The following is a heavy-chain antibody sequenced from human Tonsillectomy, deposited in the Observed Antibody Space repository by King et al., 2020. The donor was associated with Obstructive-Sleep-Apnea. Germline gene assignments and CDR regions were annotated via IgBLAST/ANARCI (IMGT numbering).Heavy chain of an antibody. Sequence: QLQESGPGLVKPSETLSLTCTVSGGSISSYYWSWIRQPPGKGLEWIGYIYYSGSTNYNPSLKSRVTISVDTSKNQFSLKLSSVTAADTAVYYCASTRWSGYYFDYWGQGTLVTVSS. CDR3: ASTRWSGYYFDY. D-gene: IGHD3-3*01. CDR1: GGSISSYY. CDR2: IYYSGST. V-gene: IGHV4-59*08. J-gene: IGHJ4*02.